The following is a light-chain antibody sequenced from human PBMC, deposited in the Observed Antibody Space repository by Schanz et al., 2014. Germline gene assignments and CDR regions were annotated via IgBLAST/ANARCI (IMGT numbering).Light chain of an antibody. Sequence: DIVMTQSPLSLPVTPGEPASISCRSSQSLLHSNGYNYLDWYLQKPGQSPQLLIYLNSNRASGVPDRFSGSGSGTDFTLKISRVEAEDVGVYYCMQSIQLPLTFGGGTKVEIK. V-gene: IGKV2-28*01. CDR2: LNS. CDR3: MQSIQLPLT. J-gene: IGKJ4*01. CDR1: QSLLHSNGYNY.